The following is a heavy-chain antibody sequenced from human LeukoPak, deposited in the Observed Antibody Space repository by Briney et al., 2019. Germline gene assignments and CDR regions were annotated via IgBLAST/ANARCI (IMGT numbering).Heavy chain of an antibody. J-gene: IGHJ5*02. CDR3: AKGSWFAP. V-gene: IGHV3-23*01. CDR1: GFTLSSYS. Sequence: GGSLRLSCAASGFTLSSYSMNWVRQAPGEGLEWVSAVSAGGATYYADSVKGRFTISRDNSKNTMFLQMNSLRVEDTAVYYFAKGSWFAPWGQGTLVTVSS. CDR2: VSAGGAT.